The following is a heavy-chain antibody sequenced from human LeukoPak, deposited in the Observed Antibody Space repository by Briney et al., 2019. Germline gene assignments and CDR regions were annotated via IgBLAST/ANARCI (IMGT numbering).Heavy chain of an antibody. CDR1: GGSISSNY. J-gene: IGHJ4*02. D-gene: IGHD2-21*01. CDR2: IYYNGNT. CDR3: ARHVAPAMYYFDY. V-gene: IGHV4-59*08. Sequence: SETLSLTCTVSGGSISSNYWSWIRQPPGNGLEWIGYIYYNGNTNYNPSLRSRVTISIDTSKNQFYLKLTSVTTADTAVYYCARHVAPAMYYFDYWGPGTLVTVSP.